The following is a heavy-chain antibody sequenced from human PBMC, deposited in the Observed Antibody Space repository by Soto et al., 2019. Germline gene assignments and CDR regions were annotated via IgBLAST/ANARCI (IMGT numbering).Heavy chain of an antibody. D-gene: IGHD3-10*01. V-gene: IGHV3-23*01. CDR1: GFTCGGFA. Sequence: GRSLRLSCAASGFTCGGFAGSWVRQAPGKGLEWVSAISGSGGSTYYADSVKGRFTISRDNSKNTLYLQMNSLRAEDTAVYYCAKDLDAHGSGSYIGRVFDYWGQGTLVTVSS. CDR3: AKDLDAHGSGSYIGRVFDY. J-gene: IGHJ4*02. CDR2: ISGSGGST.